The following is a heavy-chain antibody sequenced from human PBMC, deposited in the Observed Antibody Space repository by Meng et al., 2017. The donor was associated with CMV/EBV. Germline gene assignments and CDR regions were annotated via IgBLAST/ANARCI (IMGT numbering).Heavy chain of an antibody. V-gene: IGHV4-34*01. J-gene: IGHJ5*02. D-gene: IGHD3-10*01. CDR3: ARGSYFPGGP. CDR2: INHSEST. Sequence: SLTYAVYGVSFSGYYWSWIRQPPWKGLEWIGDINHSESTNYNPSLKSRITISVDTSKNQFSLRLSSVTAADTAVYYCARGSYFPGGPWGQGALVTVSS. CDR1: GVSFSGYY.